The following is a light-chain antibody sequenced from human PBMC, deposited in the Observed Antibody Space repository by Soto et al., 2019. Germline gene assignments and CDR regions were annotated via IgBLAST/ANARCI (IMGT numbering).Light chain of an antibody. Sequence: EIVLTQSPATLSLSPGERATLSYGASQSVSSYLAWYQQKPGQAPRLLIYDASNSATGIPARFSGSGSGTDFTLTISSLEPEDFAVYYCQPRSNWPPITFGQGTRLEI. J-gene: IGKJ5*01. V-gene: IGKV3-11*01. CDR3: QPRSNWPPIT. CDR2: DAS. CDR1: QSVSSY.